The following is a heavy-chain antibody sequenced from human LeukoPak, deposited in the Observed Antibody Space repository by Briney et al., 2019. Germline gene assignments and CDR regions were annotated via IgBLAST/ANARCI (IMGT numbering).Heavy chain of an antibody. CDR3: AKAMYYYDSSGSFVDY. Sequence: GGSLRLSCAASGFSFSSSGMHWVRQAPGKGLEWVAVISYDGSNKYYADSVKGRFTISRDNSKNTLYLQMNSLRAEDTAVYYCAKAMYYYDSSGSFVDYWGQGTPVTVSS. J-gene: IGHJ4*02. CDR2: ISYDGSNK. CDR1: GFSFSSSG. V-gene: IGHV3-30*18. D-gene: IGHD3-22*01.